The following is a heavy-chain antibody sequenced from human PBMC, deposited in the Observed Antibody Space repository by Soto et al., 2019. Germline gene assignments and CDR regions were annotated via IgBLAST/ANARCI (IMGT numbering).Heavy chain of an antibody. CDR1: GASFSGYY. V-gene: IGHV4-34*01. J-gene: IGHJ1*01. CDR3: ARGRRGEIAAAGTEYSQH. Sequence: QVQLQQWGAGLLKPSETLSLTCAVYGASFSGYYWSWIRQPPGKGLEWIGKINHSGSTNYNPSLKSRVTVAVATSQNQFALELRSVAAAHTAVYYCARGRRGEIAAAGTEYSQHWGQGTLVTVSS. D-gene: IGHD6-13*01. CDR2: INHSGST.